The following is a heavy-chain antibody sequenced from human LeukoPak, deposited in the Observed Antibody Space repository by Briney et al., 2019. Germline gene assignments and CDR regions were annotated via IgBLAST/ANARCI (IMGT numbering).Heavy chain of an antibody. V-gene: IGHV4-34*01. J-gene: IGHJ4*02. CDR3: AREGRRIAARPRGGFDY. Sequence: PSETLSLTCAVYGGSFSGYYWSWIRQPPGKGLEWIGEINHSGSTNYNPSLKSRVTISVDTSKNQFSLKLSSVTAADTAVYYCAREGRRIAARPRGGFDYWGQGTLVTVSS. D-gene: IGHD6-6*01. CDR1: GGSFSGYY. CDR2: INHSGST.